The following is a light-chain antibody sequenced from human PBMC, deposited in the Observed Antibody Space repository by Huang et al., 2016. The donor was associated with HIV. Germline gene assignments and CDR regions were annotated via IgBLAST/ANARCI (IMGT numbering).Light chain of an antibody. J-gene: IGKJ1*01. Sequence: EIVMTQSPATLSVSPGERVTLSCRASQSVSSNLAWYQQKPGQAPRLLSYGASTRATGSPARVSGSGSGTEFTLTISSLQSEDFAVYYWQQYNNWPPGTFGQGTKVEIK. V-gene: IGKV3-15*01. CDR2: GAS. CDR1: QSVSSN. CDR3: QQYNNWPPGT.